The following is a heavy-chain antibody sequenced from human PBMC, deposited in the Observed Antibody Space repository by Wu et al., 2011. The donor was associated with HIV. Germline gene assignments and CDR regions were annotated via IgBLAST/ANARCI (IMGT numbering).Heavy chain of an antibody. J-gene: IGHJ3*02. CDR3: ARTTPRNAFDI. CDR2: INPNSGGT. V-gene: IGHV1-2*02. D-gene: IGHD1-1*01. Sequence: QVQLVQSGPEVKKPGSSVKVSCQASGGSFKTYAVSWVRQAPGQGLEWMGWINPNSGGTNYAQKFQGRVTMTRDTSISTAYMVLSRLRSDDTAVYYCARTTPRNAFDIWGQGTMVTVSS. CDR1: GGSFKTYA.